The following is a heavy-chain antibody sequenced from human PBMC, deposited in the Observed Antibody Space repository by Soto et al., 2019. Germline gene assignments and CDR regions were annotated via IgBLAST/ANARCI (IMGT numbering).Heavy chain of an antibody. V-gene: IGHV3-23*01. CDR1: GFTFNNYA. CDR3: AKGRGGSGSLTPRVDF. J-gene: IGHJ4*02. Sequence: EVQLLESGGGLVQPGGSLRLSCAASGFTFNNYAMSWVRQAPGKGLEWVSAISGGGDTTSYADSVKGRFTVSRDGSKNTLYLQMHSLRAEDTAVYYCAKGRGGSGSLTPRVDFWGQGTLVTVSS. D-gene: IGHD3-10*01. CDR2: ISGGGDTT.